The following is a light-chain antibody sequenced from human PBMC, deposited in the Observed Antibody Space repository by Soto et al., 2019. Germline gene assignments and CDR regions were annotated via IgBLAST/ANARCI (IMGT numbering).Light chain of an antibody. CDR2: DAS. CDR3: QQFGSSLYT. V-gene: IGKV3-20*01. Sequence: EIVLTQSPGTLSLSPGERATLSCRASQSVSSSYLAWYQQKPGQAPRLLIYDASSRATGIPDRFSGSGSGTEFTLTISRLEPEDFALYYCQQFGSSLYTFGQGTKLEIK. CDR1: QSVSSSY. J-gene: IGKJ2*01.